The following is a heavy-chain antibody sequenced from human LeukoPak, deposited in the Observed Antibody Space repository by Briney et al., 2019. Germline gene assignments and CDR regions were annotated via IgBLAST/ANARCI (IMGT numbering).Heavy chain of an antibody. J-gene: IGHJ3*02. CDR1: GFTFSSYS. CDR2: ISSSSSYI. Sequence: KTGGSLRLSCAASGFTFSSYSMNWVRQAPGKGLEWVSSISSSSSYIYYADSVKGRFTISRDNAKNSLSLQMNSLRAEDTAVYYCARIPMIRGVSIDAFDIWGQGTMVTVSS. V-gene: IGHV3-21*01. D-gene: IGHD3-10*01. CDR3: ARIPMIRGVSIDAFDI.